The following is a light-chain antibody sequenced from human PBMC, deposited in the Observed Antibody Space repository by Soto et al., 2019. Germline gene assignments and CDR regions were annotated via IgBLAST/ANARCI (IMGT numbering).Light chain of an antibody. CDR1: TGAVTGGNF. J-gene: IGLJ3*02. CDR2: ATN. V-gene: IGLV7-43*01. CDR3: LLYFGGAWV. Sequence: QTVVTQEPSLTVSPGGTVTLTCASSTGAVTGGNFPNWFQQKPGQAPRALVYATNNKYSWTPARFSGSLLGGEAALTLSGVKPEDEDDYYCLLYFGGAWVFGGGTKLTVL.